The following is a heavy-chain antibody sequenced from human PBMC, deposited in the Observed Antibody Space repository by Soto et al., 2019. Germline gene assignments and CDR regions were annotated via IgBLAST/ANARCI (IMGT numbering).Heavy chain of an antibody. V-gene: IGHV1-8*01. CDR1: GYTFTSYD. Sequence: ASVKVSCKASGYTFTSYDINWVRQATGQGLEWMGWINLNSGYTGYAQKFQGRVTMTRDNSIRTAFMELSSLTSEDTAVYYCARANGDFDYWGQGTLVTVSS. D-gene: IGHD4-17*01. CDR3: ARANGDFDY. J-gene: IGHJ4*02. CDR2: INLNSGYT.